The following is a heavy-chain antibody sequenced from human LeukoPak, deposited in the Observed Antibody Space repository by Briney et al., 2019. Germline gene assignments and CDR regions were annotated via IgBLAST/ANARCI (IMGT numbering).Heavy chain of an antibody. V-gene: IGHV4-34*01. CDR2: INHSGST. Sequence: PSETLSLTCAVYGGSFSGYYWSWIRQPPGKGLEWIGEINHSGSTNYNPSLKSRVTISVDTSKNQFSLKLSSVTAADTAVYYCARGGGRRYPQIYQLLHPYYFDYWGQGTLVTVSS. D-gene: IGHD2-2*01. J-gene: IGHJ4*02. CDR3: ARGGGRRYPQIYQLLHPYYFDY. CDR1: GGSFSGYY.